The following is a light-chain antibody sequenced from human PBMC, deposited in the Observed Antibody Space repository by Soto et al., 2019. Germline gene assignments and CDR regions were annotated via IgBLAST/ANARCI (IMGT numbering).Light chain of an antibody. CDR3: QQTYITPRT. J-gene: IGKJ1*01. Sequence: DIQMTQSPSSLSASVGDRVTITCRASQSISNYVNWYQQKIGKAPQLLIYATSNLQRGVPSRFGGSGSGTDFTLTISSLQPEDFATYFCQQTYITPRTFGQGTKVEIK. CDR1: QSISNY. V-gene: IGKV1-39*01. CDR2: ATS.